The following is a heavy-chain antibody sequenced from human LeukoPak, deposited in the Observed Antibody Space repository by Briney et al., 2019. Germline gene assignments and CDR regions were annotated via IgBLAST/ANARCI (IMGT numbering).Heavy chain of an antibody. CDR1: GFSLSNYW. J-gene: IGHJ5*02. CDR2: IKQDGSEK. V-gene: IGHV3-7*01. Sequence: GGSLRLSCAASGFSLSNYWMSWVRQTPGKGLEWVANIKQDGSEKHYVDSVNGRFTIFRDNAENSLYLEMNSLRGEDTAVYYCAKKREGLAAANWFDPWGQGTLVTVSS. D-gene: IGHD6-13*01. CDR3: AKKREGLAAANWFDP.